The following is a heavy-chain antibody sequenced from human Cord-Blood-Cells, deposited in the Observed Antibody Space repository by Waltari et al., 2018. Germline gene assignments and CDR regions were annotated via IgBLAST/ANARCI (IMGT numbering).Heavy chain of an antibody. Sequence: QVQLVQSGAEVKKPGSSVKVSCKASGGTFSSYAISWVRQAPGQGLEWMGGIIPIFGTANYAHKFQGRVTITADESTSTAYMGLSSLRSEDTAVYYCARSRLTNIVVVPAAFDAFDIWGQGTMVTVSS. D-gene: IGHD2-2*01. J-gene: IGHJ3*02. V-gene: IGHV1-69*01. CDR3: ARSRLTNIVVVPAAFDAFDI. CDR2: IIPIFGTA. CDR1: GGTFSSYA.